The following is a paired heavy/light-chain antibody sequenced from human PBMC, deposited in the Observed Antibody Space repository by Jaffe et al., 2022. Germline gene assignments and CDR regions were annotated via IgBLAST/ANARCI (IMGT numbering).Heavy chain of an antibody. CDR3: TKDWPQGGGKVFVIFAQES. CDR2: INSGGTT. CDR1: GFSVGSYG. V-gene: IGHV3-23*01. J-gene: IGHJ5*02. D-gene: IGHD3-9*01. Sequence: EVHLLESGGSLVQPGESLRVSCAASGFSVGSYGMSWVRQAPGKGLEWVSSINSGGTTFYADSVRGRFTISRDNSKNTVYLQMNSLRDEDTAFYYCTKDWPQGGGKVFVIFAQESWGQGTLVTVSS.
Light chain of an antibody. CDR3: QSYDNSPSSYVI. Sequence: QSVLTQPPSVSGAPGQRVTISCTGSSSNIGAGLDVHWYRQLPGTAPKLLIYYNNNRPSGVPDRFSGSRSGTSASLAITGLRAEDEADYYCQSYDNSPSSYVIFGGGTKLTVL. V-gene: IGLV1-40*01. CDR2: YNN. J-gene: IGLJ2*01. CDR1: SSNIGAGLD.